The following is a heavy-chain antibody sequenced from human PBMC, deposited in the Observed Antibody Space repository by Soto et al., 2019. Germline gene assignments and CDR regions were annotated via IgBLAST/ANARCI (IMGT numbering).Heavy chain of an antibody. CDR2: IIPIFGTA. CDR1: GGTFSSYA. D-gene: IGHD3-16*01. J-gene: IGHJ5*02. CDR3: ARLPAGGGKPYNWFDT. Sequence: SVKVSCKASGGTFSSYAISWVRQAPGQGLEWMGGIIPIFGTANYAQKFQGRVTITADESTSTAYMELSSLRSEDTAVYYCARLPAGGGKPYNWFDTWGQGTLVTVSS. V-gene: IGHV1-69*13.